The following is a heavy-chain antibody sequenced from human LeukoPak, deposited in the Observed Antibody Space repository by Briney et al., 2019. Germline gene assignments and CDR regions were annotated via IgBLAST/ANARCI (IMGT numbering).Heavy chain of an antibody. D-gene: IGHD5-12*01. V-gene: IGHV4-34*01. J-gene: IGHJ6*02. CDR2: INHSGST. Sequence: PSETLSLTCAVYGGSFSGYYWSWIRQPPGKGLEWIGEINHSGSTNYNPSLKSRVTISVDTSKNQFSLKLSSVTAADTAVYYCASYSRYDYYYYYGMDVWGQGTTVTVSS. CDR1: GGSFSGYY. CDR3: ASYSRYDYYYYYGMDV.